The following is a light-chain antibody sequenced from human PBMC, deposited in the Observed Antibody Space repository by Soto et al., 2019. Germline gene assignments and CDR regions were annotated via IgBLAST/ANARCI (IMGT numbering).Light chain of an antibody. CDR3: QQYNKWPST. V-gene: IGKV3-15*01. J-gene: IGKJ1*01. CDR1: ENVRTK. Sequence: EIVMPQSPVTLSVSPGERAKLFCRASENVRTKVGRYQQRPGQAPRLLIYGASNRATGIPARFSGSRSGTEFTLTISRLQYEDFAVYYCQQYNKWPSTFGQGTKVDIK. CDR2: GAS.